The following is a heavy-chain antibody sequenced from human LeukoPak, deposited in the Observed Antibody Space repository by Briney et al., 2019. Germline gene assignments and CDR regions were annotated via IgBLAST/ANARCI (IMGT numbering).Heavy chain of an antibody. J-gene: IGHJ3*02. CDR3: ASGGAVNPAAFDAFDI. D-gene: IGHD2-2*01. CDR1: GGTFSSYA. V-gene: IGHV1-69*05. CDR2: IIPIFGTA. Sequence: ASVKVSCKASGGTFSSYAISWVRQAPGQGLEWMGGIIPIFGTANYAQKFQGRVTITTDESTSTAYMELSSLRSEDTAVYYCASGGAVNPAAFDAFDIWGQGTMVTVSS.